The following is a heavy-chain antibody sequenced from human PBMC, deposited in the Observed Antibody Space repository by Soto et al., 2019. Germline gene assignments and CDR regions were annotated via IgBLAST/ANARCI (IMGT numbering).Heavy chain of an antibody. D-gene: IGHD1-1*01. CDR2: ISSSSSTI. J-gene: IGHJ4*02. CDR3: PLTTTLGHFSNF. V-gene: IGHV3-48*02. CDR1: GVAFKSST. Sequence: PGGSLRLYCAACGVAFKSSTMNWVRQAPGKGLEWVSYISSSSSTIDYADSVKGRFSISRDNAKNSLYLQMNSLRDGVLFVYCCPLTTTLGHFSNFWRQG.